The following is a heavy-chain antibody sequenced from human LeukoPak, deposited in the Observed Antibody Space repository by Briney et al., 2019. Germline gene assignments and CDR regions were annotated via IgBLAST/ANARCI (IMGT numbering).Heavy chain of an antibody. Sequence: GGSLRLSCAASGLTFSSYGMHWVRQAPGKGLEWVAFIRYDGSNKYYADSVKGRFTISRDNSKNTLYLQMNSLGAEDTAVYYCAKDRFGPNDYWGQGTLVTVSS. J-gene: IGHJ4*02. CDR3: AKDRFGPNDY. V-gene: IGHV3-30*02. CDR1: GLTFSSYG. D-gene: IGHD3-10*01. CDR2: IRYDGSNK.